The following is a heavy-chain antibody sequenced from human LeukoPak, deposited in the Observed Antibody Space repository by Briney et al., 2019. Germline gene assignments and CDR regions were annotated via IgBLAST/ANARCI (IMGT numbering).Heavy chain of an antibody. CDR2: IYYSGST. D-gene: IGHD2-15*01. Sequence: SETLSLTCTVSGGSIRSYYWSWIRQPPGQGLEWIGYIYYSGSTNYNPSLKSRVTISVDTSKNQFYLKLSSVTAADTAVYYCARDRRSGEDSNFWGQGTLVTVSS. V-gene: IGHV4-59*01. CDR3: ARDRRSGEDSNF. CDR1: GGSIRSYY. J-gene: IGHJ4*02.